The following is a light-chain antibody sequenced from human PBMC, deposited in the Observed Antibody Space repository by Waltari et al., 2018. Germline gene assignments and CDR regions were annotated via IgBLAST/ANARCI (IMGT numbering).Light chain of an antibody. J-gene: IGKJ1*01. CDR3: QKYVSLPAT. CDR1: QIVSRY. V-gene: IGKV3-20*01. Sequence: SCRASQIVSRYLAWYQQKPGQAPRLLIYDASSRATGIPDRFSGSGSGTDFSLTISRLEPDDFAVYYCQKYVSLPATFGQGTKVEIK. CDR2: DAS.